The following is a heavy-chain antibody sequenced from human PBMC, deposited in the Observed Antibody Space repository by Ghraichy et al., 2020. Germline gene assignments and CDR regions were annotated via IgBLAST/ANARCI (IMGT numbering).Heavy chain of an antibody. J-gene: IGHJ6*02. CDR2: INHSGST. CDR1: GGSFSGYY. CDR3: ARGRYYYASGSYFGLDGLDV. V-gene: IGHV4-34*01. D-gene: IGHD3-10*01. Sequence: SETLSLTCAVYGGSFSGYYWSWIRQPPGKGLEWIGEINHSGSTNYNPSLKSRATISVDTSKTQFSLTLRSVTDADTAVYYCARGRYYYASGSYFGLDGLDVWDQGTTVTVSS.